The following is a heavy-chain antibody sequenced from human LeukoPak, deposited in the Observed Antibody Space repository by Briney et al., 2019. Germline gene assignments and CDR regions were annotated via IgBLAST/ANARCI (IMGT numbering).Heavy chain of an antibody. D-gene: IGHD3-22*01. J-gene: IGHJ4*02. CDR3: ARVPAPYAYDTSGYDS. CDR1: GFTFSSYS. Sequence: PGGSLRLSCAASGFTFSSYSMNWVRQAPGKGLEWVSYISSSSSTIYYADSVKGRFTISRDNAKNSLYLQMNSLRAEDTAVYYCARVPAPYAYDTSGYDSWGQGTLVTVSS. CDR2: ISSSSSTI. V-gene: IGHV3-48*04.